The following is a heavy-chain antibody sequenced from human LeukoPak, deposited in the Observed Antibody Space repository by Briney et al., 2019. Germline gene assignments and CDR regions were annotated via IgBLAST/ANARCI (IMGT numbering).Heavy chain of an antibody. CDR3: ATDRRYSYGTGYFDL. D-gene: IGHD5-18*01. V-gene: IGHV4-34*01. J-gene: IGHJ2*01. CDR1: GGSFSGYY. Sequence: PSETLSLTCAVYGGSFSGYYWSWIRQPPGKGLEWIGEINHSGSTNYNPSLKSRVTISVDTSKNQFSLKLSSVTAADTAVYYCATDRRYSYGTGYFDLWGRGTLVTVSS. CDR2: INHSGST.